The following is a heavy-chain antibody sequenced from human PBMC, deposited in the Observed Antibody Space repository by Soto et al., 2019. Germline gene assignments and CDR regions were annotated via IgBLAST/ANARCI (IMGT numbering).Heavy chain of an antibody. CDR2: ISAYNGNT. CDR3: ARDRADGVQLWFRHPFDY. D-gene: IGHD5-18*01. CDR1: GYTFTSYG. V-gene: IGHV1-18*04. J-gene: IGHJ4*02. Sequence: GASVKVSCKASGYTFTSYGISWVRQAPGQGLEWMGWISAYNGNTNYAQKLQGRVTMTTDTSTSTAYMELRSLRSDDTAVYYCARDRADGVQLWFRHPFDYWGQGTLVTVSS.